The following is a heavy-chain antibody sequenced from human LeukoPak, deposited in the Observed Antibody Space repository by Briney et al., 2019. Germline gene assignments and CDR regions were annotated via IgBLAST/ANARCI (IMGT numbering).Heavy chain of an antibody. V-gene: IGHV3-21*01. J-gene: IGHJ4*02. CDR2: ISSSSSYI. D-gene: IGHD2-15*01. CDR3: ARDLRAYCSGGSCYGGFDY. Sequence: GGSLRLSCAASGFTFSSYSMNWVRQAPGKGLEWVSSISSSSSYIYYADSVKDRFTISRDNAKNSLYLQMNSLRAEDTAVYYCARDLRAYCSGGSCYGGFDYWGQGTLVTVSS. CDR1: GFTFSSYS.